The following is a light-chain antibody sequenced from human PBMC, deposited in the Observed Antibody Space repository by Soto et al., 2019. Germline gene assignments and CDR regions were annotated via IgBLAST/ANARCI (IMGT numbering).Light chain of an antibody. Sequence: EIVLTQSPGTLSLSPGERATLSCRASQSVSNNYLAWYQQKPGQAPRLLIYGASNRATGIPDRFSGSGSGTDFTLTISSLQPEDSAVYYCQQYNKWLPEWTFGQGTKVDIK. CDR1: QSVSNNY. CDR3: QQYNKWLPEWT. J-gene: IGKJ1*01. V-gene: IGKV3-20*01. CDR2: GAS.